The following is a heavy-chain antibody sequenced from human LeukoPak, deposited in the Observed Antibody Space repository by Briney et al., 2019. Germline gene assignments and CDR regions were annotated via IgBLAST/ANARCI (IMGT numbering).Heavy chain of an antibody. Sequence: GGSLRLSCAASGLTLSSYAMHWVRQAPGKGLEWVAVISYDGSNKYYADSVKGRFTISRDNSKNTLYLQMNSLRAEDTAVYYCARDTVYPPNYYYYYGMDVWGQGTTVTVSS. J-gene: IGHJ6*02. CDR3: ARDTVYPPNYYYYYGMDV. V-gene: IGHV3-30-3*01. CDR1: GLTLSSYA. CDR2: ISYDGSNK. D-gene: IGHD4-17*01.